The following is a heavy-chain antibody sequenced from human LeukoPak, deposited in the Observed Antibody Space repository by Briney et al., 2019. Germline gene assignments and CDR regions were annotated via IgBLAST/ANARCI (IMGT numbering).Heavy chain of an antibody. CDR3: AREGYSSGWTDFDY. D-gene: IGHD6-19*01. Sequence: PSETLSLTCTVSGGSISSYYWSWIRQPAGKGLEWIGRIYTSGSTNYNPSLKSRVTMSVDTSKNHFSLKLSSVTAADTAVYYCAREGYSSGWTDFDYGAQGTLVTVSS. CDR2: IYTSGST. J-gene: IGHJ4*02. V-gene: IGHV4-4*07. CDR1: GGSISSYY.